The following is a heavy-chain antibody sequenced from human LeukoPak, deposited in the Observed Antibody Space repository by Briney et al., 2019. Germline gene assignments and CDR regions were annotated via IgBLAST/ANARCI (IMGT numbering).Heavy chain of an antibody. J-gene: IGHJ6*03. V-gene: IGHV1-69*05. D-gene: IGHD3-22*01. CDR1: GGTFSSYA. CDR3: ARALPGYDSSGYSANYYYYYMDV. Sequence: GASVKVSCKASGGTFSSYAISWVRQAPGQGLEWMGGIIPIFGTANYAQKFQGRVTITTDESTSTAYMELSSLGSEDTAVYYCARALPGYDSSGYSANYYYYYMDVWGKGTTVTVSS. CDR2: IIPIFGTA.